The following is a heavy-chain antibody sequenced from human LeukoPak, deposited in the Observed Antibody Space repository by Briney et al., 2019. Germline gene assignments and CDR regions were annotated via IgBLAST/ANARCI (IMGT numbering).Heavy chain of an antibody. CDR3: ARERRGSYYYYYYMDV. Sequence: SETLSLTCAVYGGSFSGYYWSWIRQPPGKGLEWIGEINHSGSTNYNPSLKSRVTISVDTSKNQFSLKLSSVTAADTAVYYCARERRGSYYYYYYMDVWGKGTTVTISS. J-gene: IGHJ6*03. V-gene: IGHV4-34*01. CDR2: INHSGST. D-gene: IGHD1-1*01. CDR1: GGSFSGYY.